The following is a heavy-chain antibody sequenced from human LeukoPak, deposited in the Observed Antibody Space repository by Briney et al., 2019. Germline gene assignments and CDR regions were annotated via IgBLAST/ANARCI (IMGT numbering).Heavy chain of an antibody. D-gene: IGHD6-19*01. CDR2: ISAGGSNT. CDR1: GFTFSTYD. Sequence: PGGSLRLSCAASGFTFSTYDMGWVRQAPGKGLEWVSIISAGGSNTYYADSVKGRFTISRDDSKNTLFLQVNSLRAEDTAVYYCAKGGWLDCWGQGTLVTVSS. V-gene: IGHV3-23*01. J-gene: IGHJ4*02. CDR3: AKGGWLDC.